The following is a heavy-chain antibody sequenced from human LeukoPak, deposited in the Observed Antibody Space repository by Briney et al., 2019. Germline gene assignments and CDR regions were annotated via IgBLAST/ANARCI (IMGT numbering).Heavy chain of an antibody. Sequence: GGSLRLSCAASGFTFSSYSMNWVRQAPGKGLEWVSYISSSSSTIYYADSVKGRFTISRDNAKNSLYLQMNSLRAEDTAVYYCASRPRYDGSESYYYGMDVWGQGTTVTVSS. J-gene: IGHJ6*02. CDR1: GFTFSSYS. V-gene: IGHV3-48*04. CDR3: ASRPRYDGSESYYYGMDV. D-gene: IGHD3-10*01. CDR2: ISSSSSTI.